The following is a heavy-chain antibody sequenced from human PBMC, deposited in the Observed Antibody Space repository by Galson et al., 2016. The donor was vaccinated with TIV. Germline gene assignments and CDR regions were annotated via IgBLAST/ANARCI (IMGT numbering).Heavy chain of an antibody. CDR1: GLIFSNYA. D-gene: IGHD3-9*01. J-gene: IGHJ1*01. V-gene: IGHV3-30*18. CDR2: ISIDGSRQ. Sequence: SLRLSCAGSGLIFSNYAMHWVRQAPGKGLEWLAVISIDGSRQHYADSVEGRFTISRARSKNMVYLQMNSLTPEDTSIDYCVKEGAGNDWSAPDIWGQGTLVTVSS. CDR3: VKEGAGNDWSAPDI.